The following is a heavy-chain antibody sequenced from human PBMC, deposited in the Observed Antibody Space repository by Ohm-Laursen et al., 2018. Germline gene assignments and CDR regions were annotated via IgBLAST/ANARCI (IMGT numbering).Heavy chain of an antibody. CDR3: TTDWTTGTTGFDY. CDR2: IKSKTDGGTT. V-gene: IGHV3-15*01. J-gene: IGHJ4*02. Sequence: GSLRLSCTASGFTFSNAWMSWVRQAPGKGLEWVGRIKSKTDGGTTDYAAPVKGRFTISRDDSKNTLYLQMNSLKTEDTAVYYCTTDWTTGTTGFDYWGQGTLVTVSS. D-gene: IGHD1-1*01. CDR1: GFTFSNAW.